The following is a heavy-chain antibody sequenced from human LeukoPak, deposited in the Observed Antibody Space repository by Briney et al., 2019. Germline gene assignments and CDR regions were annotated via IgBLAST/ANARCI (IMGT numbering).Heavy chain of an antibody. CDR2: ISYDGSNK. CDR3: ARPELYCSGGSCYSDWPDY. D-gene: IGHD2-15*01. Sequence: GGSLRLSCAASGFTFSSYAMHWVRQAPGKGLEWVAVISYDGSNKYYADSVKGRFTISRDNSKNTLYLQMNSLRAEDTAVYYCARPELYCSGGSCYSDWPDYWGQGTLVTVSS. V-gene: IGHV3-30-3*01. J-gene: IGHJ4*02. CDR1: GFTFSSYA.